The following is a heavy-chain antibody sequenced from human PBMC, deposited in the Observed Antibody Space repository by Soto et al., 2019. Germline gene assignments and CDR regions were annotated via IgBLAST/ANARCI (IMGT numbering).Heavy chain of an antibody. CDR3: AHRVLRTVFGLVTTTAIYFDF. CDR2: IYWDDDK. J-gene: IGHJ4*02. V-gene: IGHV2-5*02. CDR1: GFSLTTSGVG. D-gene: IGHD3-3*01. Sequence: QITLKESGPTVVKPTETLTLTCTFSGFSLTTSGVGVGWVRQSPGKAPEWLALIYWDDDKRYSTSLNSRLIITKDTSKNQVVRTMANVDPADRATYYCAHRVLRTVFGLVTTTAIYFDFWGPGTPVVVSS.